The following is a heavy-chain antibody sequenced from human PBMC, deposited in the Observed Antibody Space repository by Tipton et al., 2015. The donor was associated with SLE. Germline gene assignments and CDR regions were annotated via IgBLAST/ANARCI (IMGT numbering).Heavy chain of an antibody. V-gene: IGHV4-38-2*02. Sequence: TLSLTCTVSGGSISSGYYWGWIRQPPGKGLEWIGSIYHSGSTYYNPSLKSRVTISVDTSKNQFSLKLSSVTAADTAVYYCAREGEWLLPRDAFDIWGQGTMVTVSS. CDR3: AREGEWLLPRDAFDI. D-gene: IGHD3-3*01. CDR1: GGSISSGYY. CDR2: IYHSGST. J-gene: IGHJ3*02.